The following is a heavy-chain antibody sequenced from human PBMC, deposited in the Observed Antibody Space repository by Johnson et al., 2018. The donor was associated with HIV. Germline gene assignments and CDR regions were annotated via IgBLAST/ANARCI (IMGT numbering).Heavy chain of an antibody. J-gene: IGHJ3*02. D-gene: IGHD1-26*01. V-gene: IGHV3-30*02. Sequence: VQLVESGGGVVQPGGSLRLSCAASGFTFSSYGMHWVRQAPGKGLEWVAFIQYDGSNKYYADSLKGRFTISRDNSKNTVYLQMNSLRPEDTAVYYFAKDGGSYGGAFDIWGQGTMVTVSS. CDR2: IQYDGSNK. CDR3: AKDGGSYGGAFDI. CDR1: GFTFSSYG.